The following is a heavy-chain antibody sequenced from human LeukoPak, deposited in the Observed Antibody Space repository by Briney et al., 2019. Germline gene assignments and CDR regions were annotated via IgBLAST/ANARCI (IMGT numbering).Heavy chain of an antibody. J-gene: IGHJ4*02. V-gene: IGHV3-13*01. Sequence: GGSLRLSCAASGFSFRDYDMHWVRQRKGQGLEWASGIHTGGDTYYADSVKGRFAISRENVKTSLYLQMDSLRAGDTAVYYCARGYSYGIYYFDYWGQGTQVTVSS. CDR3: ARGYSYGIYYFDY. CDR1: GFSFRDYD. CDR2: IHTGGDT. D-gene: IGHD5-18*01.